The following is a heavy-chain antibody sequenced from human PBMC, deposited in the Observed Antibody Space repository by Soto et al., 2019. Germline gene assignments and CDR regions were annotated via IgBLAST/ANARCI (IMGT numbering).Heavy chain of an antibody. J-gene: IGHJ4*02. V-gene: IGHV3-23*01. CDR1: GFTFSSYA. CDR3: ANPSGSGWYY. Sequence: GVLRLSCAASGFTFSSYAMSWVRQAPGKGLEWVSAISGSGGSTYYADSVKGRFTISRDNSKNTLYLQMNSLRAEDAAVYYCANPSGSGWYYWGQGTLVTVSS. D-gene: IGHD6-19*01. CDR2: ISGSGGST.